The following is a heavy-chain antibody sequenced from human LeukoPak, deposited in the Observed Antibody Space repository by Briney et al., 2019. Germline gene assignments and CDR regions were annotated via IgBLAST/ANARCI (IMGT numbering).Heavy chain of an antibody. J-gene: IGHJ5*02. V-gene: IGHV3-21*01. CDR2: ISSSSSYI. CDR3: ARDGAAMEWFDP. D-gene: IGHD2-2*01. Sequence: GGSLRLSCAASGFTFSSYSMNWARQAPGKGLEWVSSISSSSSYIYYADSVKGRFTISRDNAKNSLYLQMNSLRAEDTAVYYCARDGAAMEWFDPWGQGTLVTVSS. CDR1: GFTFSSYS.